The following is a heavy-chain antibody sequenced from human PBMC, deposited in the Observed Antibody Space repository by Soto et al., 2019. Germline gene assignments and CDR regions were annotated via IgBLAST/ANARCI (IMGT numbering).Heavy chain of an antibody. J-gene: IGHJ5*02. V-gene: IGHV4-30-4*01. Sequence: PSETLSLTCTVSGGSISGDDYFWSWIRQPPGKGLEWIGFIYYSGTYYNPSLKSRATISTDTSKNHFSLKLSSVTAEDTAVYYCAKCQSGWYSYFDPWGQGTLVTVSS. CDR2: IYYSGT. CDR1: GGSISGDDYF. CDR3: AKCQSGWYSYFDP. D-gene: IGHD6-19*01.